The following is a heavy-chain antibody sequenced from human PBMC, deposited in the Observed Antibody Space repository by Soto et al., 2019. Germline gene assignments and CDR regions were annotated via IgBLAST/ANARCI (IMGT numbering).Heavy chain of an antibody. CDR2: ISGRGDST. V-gene: IGHV3-23*01. J-gene: IGHJ6*02. Sequence: GGSLRLSCAGSGFIFGHYAMTWVRQAPGKGLEWISAISGRGDSTYYADAVKDRFPLSRDNSKNTLYLQMNSLRFDDTALYYCAKALDGIDDYFYAMGVWGQGTTVTVSS. CDR3: AKALDGIDDYFYAMGV. CDR1: GFIFGHYA. D-gene: IGHD1-1*01.